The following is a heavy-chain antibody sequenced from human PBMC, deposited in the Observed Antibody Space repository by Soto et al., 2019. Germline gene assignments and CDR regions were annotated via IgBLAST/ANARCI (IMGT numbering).Heavy chain of an antibody. CDR1: ELSVITYC. CDR2: ISGDGSNK. Sequence: PGGSLRLSCAGSELSVITYCMHWVRQAPGKGLECVAVISGDGSNKFDADFVKGLFTISSDKFNNTDYLQINSMSREDTAGYFCAKASGCSLNYSGLEVWGQGTRVTVSS. J-gene: IGHJ6*02. V-gene: IGHV3-30*18. CDR3: AKASGCSLNYSGLEV. D-gene: IGHD6-25*01.